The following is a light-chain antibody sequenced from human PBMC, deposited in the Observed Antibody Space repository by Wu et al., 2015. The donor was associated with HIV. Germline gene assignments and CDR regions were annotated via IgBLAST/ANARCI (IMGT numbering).Light chain of an antibody. CDR3: QQYGFSQLA. J-gene: IGKJ4*01. CDR1: QIVSGSY. V-gene: IGKV3-20*01. Sequence: EIVLTQSPGTLSLSPGERATLSCRASQIVSGSYLAWYQQKPGQSPRLLIYGASSRATGIPDRFSGSGSGTDFTLTISRLEPEDFAVYYCQQYGFSQLAFGGGTKGGDQ. CDR2: GAS.